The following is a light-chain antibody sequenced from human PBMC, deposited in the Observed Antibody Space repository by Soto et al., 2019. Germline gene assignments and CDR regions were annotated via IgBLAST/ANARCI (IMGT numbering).Light chain of an antibody. CDR3: QQYGSSPQGT. CDR2: GES. V-gene: IGKV3-20*01. CDR1: QSVSSSY. J-gene: IGKJ1*01. Sequence: EIVLTQSPGTLSLSPGERATLSCRASQSVSSSYLAWYQQKPGQAPRLLIYGESSRATGIPDRFSGSGSGTDFTLTITRLEPEDNAVYYCQQYGSSPQGTFGQGTKVEIK.